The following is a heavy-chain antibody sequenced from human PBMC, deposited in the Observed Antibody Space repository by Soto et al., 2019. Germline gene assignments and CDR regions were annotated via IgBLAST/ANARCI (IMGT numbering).Heavy chain of an antibody. D-gene: IGHD6-13*01. J-gene: IGHJ6*02. CDR3: ARVGWEKYSSSWYSFEGLLYYYYGMDV. CDR1: GGSISSGDYY. V-gene: IGHV4-30-4*01. Sequence: PSETLSLTCTVSGGSISSGDYYWSWIRQPPGKGLEWIGYIYYSGSTYYDPALKSRVTISVDTSKNQFSLKLSSVTAADTDVYYCARVGWEKYSSSWYSFEGLLYYYYGMDVWGQGTTVTVSS. CDR2: IYYSGST.